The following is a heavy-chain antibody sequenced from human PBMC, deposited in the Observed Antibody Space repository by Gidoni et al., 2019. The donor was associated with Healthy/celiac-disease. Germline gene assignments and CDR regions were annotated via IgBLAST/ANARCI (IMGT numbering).Heavy chain of an antibody. J-gene: IGHJ4*02. V-gene: IGHV3-30*18. Sequence: QVQLVESGGGVVQPGRSLRLSCAASGFTFSSYGMPWVRQAPGKGLEWVAVISYDGSNKYYADSVKGRFTIARDNSKNTLYLQMNSLRAEDTAVYYCAKGRIAVAGTIDYWGQGTLVTVSS. CDR2: ISYDGSNK. CDR3: AKGRIAVAGTIDY. CDR1: GFTFSSYG. D-gene: IGHD6-19*01.